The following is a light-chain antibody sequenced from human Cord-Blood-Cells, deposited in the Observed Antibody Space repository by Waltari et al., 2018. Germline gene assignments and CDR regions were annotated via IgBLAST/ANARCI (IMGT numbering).Light chain of an antibody. V-gene: IGLV2-14*01. Sequence: QSALTQPASVSGSPGQSISISRTGTRSDDGGYNHASCYQQHPGKAPKLMIYEVSNRPSGVSNRFSGSKSGNTASLTISGLQAEDEADYYCSSYTSSSTPLYVFGTGTKVTVL. J-gene: IGLJ1*01. CDR3: SSYTSSSTPLYV. CDR1: RSDDGGYNH. CDR2: EVS.